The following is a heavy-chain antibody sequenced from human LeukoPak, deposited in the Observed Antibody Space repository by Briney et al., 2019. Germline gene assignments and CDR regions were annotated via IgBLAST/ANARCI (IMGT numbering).Heavy chain of an antibody. D-gene: IGHD3-10*01. V-gene: IGHV1-69*06. CDR1: GGTFSSYA. CDR3: ARRPTYYGSGSYFWFDP. Sequence: ASVKVSCKASGGTFSSYAISWVRQAPGQGLEWMGGIIPIFGTANYAQKFQGRVTITADKSTSTAYMELSSLRSEDTAMYYCARRPTYYGSGSYFWFDPWGQGTLVTVSS. CDR2: IIPIFGTA. J-gene: IGHJ5*02.